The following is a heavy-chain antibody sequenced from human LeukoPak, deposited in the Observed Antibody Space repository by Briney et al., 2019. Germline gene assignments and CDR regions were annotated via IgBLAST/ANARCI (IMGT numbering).Heavy chain of an antibody. V-gene: IGHV3-33*01. J-gene: IGHJ4*02. CDR2: IWYDGSNK. CDR1: GFTLSSYG. D-gene: IGHD3-22*01. Sequence: LSCAAYGFTLSSYGMQGVRQAQGKGREGVAVIWYDGSNKYYADSVKGRFTISRDNSKNTLYLQMNSLRAEDTAVYYCARDGAYGDSSGLDYWGQGTLVTVSS. CDR3: ARDGAYGDSSGLDY.